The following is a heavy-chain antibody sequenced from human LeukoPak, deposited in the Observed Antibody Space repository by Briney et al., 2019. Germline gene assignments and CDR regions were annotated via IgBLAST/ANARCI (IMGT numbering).Heavy chain of an antibody. D-gene: IGHD2/OR15-2a*01. Sequence: GGSLRLSCAASGFTFSSYGMNWVRQAPGKGLEWVSYISSSGSTIYYADSVKGRFTISRDNAKNSLYLQMNSLRAEDTAVYYCARDSSYYNYFDYWGQGTLVTVSS. CDR2: ISSSGSTI. J-gene: IGHJ4*02. CDR1: GFTFSSYG. CDR3: ARDSSYYNYFDY. V-gene: IGHV3-48*04.